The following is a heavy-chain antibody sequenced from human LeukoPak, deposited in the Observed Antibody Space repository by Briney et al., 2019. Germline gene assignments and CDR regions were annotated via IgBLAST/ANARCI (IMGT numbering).Heavy chain of an antibody. CDR3: PRKGYSRGRTHFDY. V-gene: IGHV3-30-3*01. CDR1: GFTFSSYA. J-gene: IGHJ4*02. Sequence: GSLRLSCAASGFTFSSYAMHWVRQAPGKGLEWVAVISYDRSNKYYADSVKGRFTISRDNSKNTLYLQMNSLRAEDTAVYYCPRKGYSRGRTHFDYWGQGTLVTVSS. CDR2: ISYDRSNK. D-gene: IGHD6-19*01.